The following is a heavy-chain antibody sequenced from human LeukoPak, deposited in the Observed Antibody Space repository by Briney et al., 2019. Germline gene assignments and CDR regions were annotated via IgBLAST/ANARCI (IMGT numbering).Heavy chain of an antibody. J-gene: IGHJ5*02. V-gene: IGHV4-59*01. CDR3: ARGGTYNDILSFDP. CDR2: TYYTGST. CDR1: GGSISYYY. D-gene: IGHD3-9*01. Sequence: SETLSLTCTVSGGSISYYYWTWIRQSPAKGLECIGQTYYTGSTYYNPSLKRRVTISVDTSRNQFSLNLTSVTAADTAVYHCARGGTYNDILSFDPWGQGTLVTVSS.